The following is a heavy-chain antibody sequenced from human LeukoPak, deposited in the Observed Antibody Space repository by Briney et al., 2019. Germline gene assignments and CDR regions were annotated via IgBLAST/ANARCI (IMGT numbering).Heavy chain of an antibody. V-gene: IGHV3-23*01. D-gene: IGHD1-14*01. CDR2: ISGSGGNT. CDR3: AKPARTDAFDI. J-gene: IGHJ3*02. CDR1: GFTFNNYV. Sequence: GGSLRLSCAASGFTFNNYVMNWVRQAPGKGLEWVSSISGSGGNTYYADSVKGRFTISRDNSKNTLHLQMNSLRAEDTAVYYCAKPARTDAFDIWGQGTMITVSS.